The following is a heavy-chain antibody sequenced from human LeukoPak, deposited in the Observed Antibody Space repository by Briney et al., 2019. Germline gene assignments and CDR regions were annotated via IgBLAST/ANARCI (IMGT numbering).Heavy chain of an antibody. Sequence: SETLSLTCTVSGGSINSYYWSWIRQPPGKGLEWIGYIYTSGSTNYNPSRKSRVTISVDTSKNQFSLKLSSVTAADTAVYYSARHEPSRWLQPYFDYWGQGTLVTVSS. CDR2: IYTSGST. CDR3: ARHEPSRWLQPYFDY. J-gene: IGHJ4*02. D-gene: IGHD5-24*01. V-gene: IGHV4-4*09. CDR1: GGSINSYY.